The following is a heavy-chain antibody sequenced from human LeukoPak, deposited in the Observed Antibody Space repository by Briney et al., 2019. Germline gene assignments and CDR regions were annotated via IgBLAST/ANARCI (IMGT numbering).Heavy chain of an antibody. Sequence: SVKVSCKASGGTFSSYAICWVRQAPGQGLEWMGGIIPIFGTANYAQKFQGRVTITADESTSTAYMELSSLRSEDTAVYYCARGRRVVVHGWFDPWGQGTLVTVSS. CDR2: IIPIFGTA. CDR1: GGTFSSYA. J-gene: IGHJ5*02. CDR3: ARGRRVVVHGWFDP. D-gene: IGHD3-22*01. V-gene: IGHV1-69*13.